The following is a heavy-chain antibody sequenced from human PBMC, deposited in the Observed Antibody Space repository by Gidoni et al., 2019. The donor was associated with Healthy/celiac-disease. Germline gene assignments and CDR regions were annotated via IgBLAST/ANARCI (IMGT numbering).Heavy chain of an antibody. CDR3: ANPGSGSDAFDI. V-gene: IGHV3-30*18. D-gene: IGHD6-19*01. Sequence: QVQLVESGGGVVQPGRSLRLSCAASGFTFSSYGMHWVRQAPGKGLEWVAVISYDGSNKYYADSVKGRFTISRDNSKNTLYLQMNSLRAEDTAVYYCANPGSGSDAFDIWGQGTMVTVSS. CDR2: ISYDGSNK. J-gene: IGHJ3*02. CDR1: GFTFSSYG.